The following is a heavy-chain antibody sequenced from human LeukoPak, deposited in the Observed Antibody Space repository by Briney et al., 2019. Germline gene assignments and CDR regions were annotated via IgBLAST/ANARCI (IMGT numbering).Heavy chain of an antibody. V-gene: IGHV3-23*01. CDR1: GFPFSSNA. D-gene: IGHD3-10*01. Sequence: GGSLRLSCAASGFPFSSNAMSWVRQAPGKGLEWVSVITGNGGSTYYADSVKGRFTISRDDSKNTLSLQMNSLRAEDTAVYYCARDRKAMVRGVTLNWFDPWGQGTLVTVSS. CDR3: ARDRKAMVRGVTLNWFDP. J-gene: IGHJ5*02. CDR2: ITGNGGST.